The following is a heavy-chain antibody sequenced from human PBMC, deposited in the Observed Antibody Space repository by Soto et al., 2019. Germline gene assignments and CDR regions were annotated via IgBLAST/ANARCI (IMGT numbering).Heavy chain of an antibody. D-gene: IGHD6-19*01. CDR3: ARDRGAVATLDY. Sequence: KPGGSLRLSCAASGFTFSSYSMNWVRQAPGKGLEWVSSISSSSSYIYYADSVKGRFTISRDNAKNSLYLQMNSLRAEDTAVYYCARDRGAVATLDYWGQGTLVTVSS. CDR1: GFTFSSYS. J-gene: IGHJ4*02. CDR2: ISSSSSYI. V-gene: IGHV3-21*01.